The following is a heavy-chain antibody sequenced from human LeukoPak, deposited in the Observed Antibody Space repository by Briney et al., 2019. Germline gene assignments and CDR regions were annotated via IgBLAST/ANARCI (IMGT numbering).Heavy chain of an antibody. CDR2: IWFDGSKT. J-gene: IGHJ4*02. V-gene: IGHV3-33*01. D-gene: IGHD4-23*01. CDR3: ARDYLVSYFDY. Sequence: GGSLRLSCAASGFTFTTFGFHWVRQAPGKGLEWVAVIWFDGSKTYYADSVRGRFTISRDNSQNTVYLQMNSLRAEDTAVYYCARDYLVSYFDYWGQGTLVTVSS. CDR1: GFTFTTFG.